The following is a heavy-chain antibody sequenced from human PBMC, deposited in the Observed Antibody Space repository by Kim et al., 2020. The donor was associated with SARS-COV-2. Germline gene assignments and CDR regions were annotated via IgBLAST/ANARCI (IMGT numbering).Heavy chain of an antibody. D-gene: IGHD3-3*01. Sequence: SVKVGFTIARDNSKNTLYLQMNSLRPEYTAVYYCSKDPYYDFWSGYYFDYWGQGTLVTVSS. CDR3: SKDPYYDFWSGYYFDY. J-gene: IGHJ4*02. V-gene: IGHV3-23*01.